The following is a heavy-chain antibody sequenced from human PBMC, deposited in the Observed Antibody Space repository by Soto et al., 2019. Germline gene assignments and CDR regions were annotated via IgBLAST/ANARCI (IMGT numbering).Heavy chain of an antibody. CDR1: GFTFSSFG. D-gene: IGHD2-21*02. Sequence: EVHLLESGGGLVQPGGSLRLSCAASGFTFSSFGMSWVRQAPGKGPEWVASISGGDGSTLYAAPVKGRFTISRDNSKDTIYLQMNNLRAEDTAIYYCAKVPVMSMVTHYYAYWGQGILVTVSS. CDR3: AKVPVMSMVTHYYAY. V-gene: IGHV3-23*01. CDR2: ISGGDGST. J-gene: IGHJ4*02.